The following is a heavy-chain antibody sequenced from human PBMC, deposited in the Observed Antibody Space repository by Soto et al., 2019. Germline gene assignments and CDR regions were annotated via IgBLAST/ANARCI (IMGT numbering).Heavy chain of an antibody. CDR1: GYSFTSYW. CDR3: ARDIAVAGHYYYGMDV. Sequence: GESLKISCKGSGYSFTSYWIGWVRQMPGKGLEWMGIIYPGDSDTRYSPSFQGQVTISADKSISTAYLQWSSLKASDTAMYYCARDIAVAGHYYYGMDVWGQGTTVTVSS. CDR2: IYPGDSDT. V-gene: IGHV5-51*01. D-gene: IGHD6-19*01. J-gene: IGHJ6*02.